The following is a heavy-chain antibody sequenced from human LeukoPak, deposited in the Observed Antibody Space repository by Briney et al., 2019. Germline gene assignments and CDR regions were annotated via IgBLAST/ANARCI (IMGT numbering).Heavy chain of an antibody. Sequence: SETLSLTCTVSGGSISSSTYFWGWIRQPPGKGLEWIGSIYYYSGSTYYNPSLKSRVTMSVDTSKNQFSLKLNSVTAADTAVYYCARGRYYGSSAYPTYFDYWGQGTLVTVSS. CDR2: IYYYSGST. J-gene: IGHJ4*02. V-gene: IGHV4-39*07. CDR1: GGSISSSTYF. CDR3: ARGRYYGSSAYPTYFDY. D-gene: IGHD3-22*01.